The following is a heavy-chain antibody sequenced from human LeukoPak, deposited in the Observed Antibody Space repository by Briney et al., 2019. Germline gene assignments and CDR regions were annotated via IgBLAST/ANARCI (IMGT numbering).Heavy chain of an antibody. Sequence: KSGGSLRLSCAASGFTFSNAWMSWVRQAPGKGLEWVGRIESKTDGGTTDYAAPVKGRFTISRDDSKNTLYLQMNSLKTEDTAVYYCTIDDAGLAPKYWGQGTLVTVSS. CDR3: TIDDAGLAPKY. CDR2: IESKTDGGTT. V-gene: IGHV3-15*04. J-gene: IGHJ4*02. CDR1: GFTFSNAW.